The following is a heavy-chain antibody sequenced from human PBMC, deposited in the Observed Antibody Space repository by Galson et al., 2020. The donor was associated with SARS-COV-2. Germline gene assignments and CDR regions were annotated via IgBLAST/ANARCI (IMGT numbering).Heavy chain of an antibody. V-gene: IGHV2-5*01. CDR3: AHLRTRDYCGGNSCLDAFDI. D-gene: IGHD2-21*01. CDR2: ISWNDDK. Sequence: SGPTLVKPTQTLTLTCTFSGFSLSASGVGVGWIRQPTGKALAWLALISWNDDKRYSPSLKSRLTITKDTSKNQVVLTMTNVDPVDTGTYYCAHLRTRDYCGGNSCLDAFDICCQGTRFTVSS. CDR1: GFSLSASGVG. J-gene: IGHJ3*02.